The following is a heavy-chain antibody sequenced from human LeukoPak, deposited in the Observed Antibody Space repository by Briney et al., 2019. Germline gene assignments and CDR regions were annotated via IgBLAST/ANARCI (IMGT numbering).Heavy chain of an antibody. J-gene: IGHJ4*02. Sequence: SETLSLTCAVSGYSLSRANYWGWTRKPPGKGLEWTGSIYHSGSTYYTPSLKSRVTISVDTSKIQFSLKLSSVTAADTAVYYCARDGGLSIGWYVGFDYWGQGTLVTVSS. D-gene: IGHD6-19*01. CDR1: GYSLSRANY. CDR2: IYHSGST. CDR3: ARDGGLSIGWYVGFDY. V-gene: IGHV4-38-2*02.